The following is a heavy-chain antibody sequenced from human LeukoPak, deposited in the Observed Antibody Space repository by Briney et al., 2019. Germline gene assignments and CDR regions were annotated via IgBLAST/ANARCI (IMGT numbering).Heavy chain of an antibody. CDR2: INQDGSET. V-gene: IGHV3-7*01. CDR1: GFTFGSSS. D-gene: IGHD3-16*01. Sequence: PGGSLRLSCAASGFTFGSSSMSWVRQTPGQGLQWVANINQDGSETYYVDSVKGRFTTSRDNAKNSLYLQMDSLRADDSALYYCATRKCLGCQLFYLDYWGQGSLVTVSS. CDR3: ATRKCLGCQLFYLDY. J-gene: IGHJ4*02.